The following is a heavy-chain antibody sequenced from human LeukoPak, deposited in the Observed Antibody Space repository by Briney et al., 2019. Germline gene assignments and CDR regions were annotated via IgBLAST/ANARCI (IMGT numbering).Heavy chain of an antibody. J-gene: IGHJ4*02. Sequence: GGSLRLSCAASGFTFSSYAMSWVRQAPGKGLEWVSVIGGSGGSIYYADSVKGRFTISRDNSKNTLYLQMNSLRAEDTAVYYCAKRAPDCSSTSCYFVSFGYWGQGTLVTVSS. V-gene: IGHV3-23*01. CDR2: IGGSGGSI. D-gene: IGHD2-2*01. CDR3: AKRAPDCSSTSCYFVSFGY. CDR1: GFTFSSYA.